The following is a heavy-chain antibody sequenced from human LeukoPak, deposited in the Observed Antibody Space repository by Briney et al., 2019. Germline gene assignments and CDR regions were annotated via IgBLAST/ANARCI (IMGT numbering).Heavy chain of an antibody. CDR1: GCTFSSFS. D-gene: IGHD6-13*01. CDR2: ITRSGDAT. CDR3: ARGSLGSWFFFDY. Sequence: GGPLRLSWAASGCTFSSFSRAWVRQAPGKGPWWGSTITRSGDATYYPDSVKGRFTISRDNSWNTLYLQMSSLRVDDTALYYCARGSLGSWFFFDYWGQGTLVTASS. J-gene: IGHJ4*02. V-gene: IGHV3-23*01.